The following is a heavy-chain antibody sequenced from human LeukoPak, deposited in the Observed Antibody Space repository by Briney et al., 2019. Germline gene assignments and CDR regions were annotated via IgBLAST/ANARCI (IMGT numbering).Heavy chain of an antibody. CDR1: GFTFSSYG. CDR2: IWYDGSNK. CDR3: ARDWAVAGSYYFDY. D-gene: IGHD6-19*01. Sequence: GRSLRLSCAASGFTFSSYGMHWVRQAPGKGLEWVAVIWYDGSNKYYADSVKGRFTISRDNSKHTLYLQMNSLRAEDTAVYYCARDWAVAGSYYFDYWGQGTLVTVSS. V-gene: IGHV3-33*01. J-gene: IGHJ4*02.